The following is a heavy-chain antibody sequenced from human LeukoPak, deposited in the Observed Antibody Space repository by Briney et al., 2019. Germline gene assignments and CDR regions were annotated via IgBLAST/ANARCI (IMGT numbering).Heavy chain of an antibody. V-gene: IGHV4-39*01. CDR1: GGSISSSSYY. J-gene: IGHJ4*02. CDR2: IYYSGST. Sequence: KPSETLSLTCTVSGGSISSSSYYWGWIRQPPGTGLEWIGSIYYSGSTYYNPSLKSRVTISVDTSKNQFSLKLSSVTAADTAVYYCARPTYSGSYYPFDYWGQGTLVTVSS. D-gene: IGHD1-26*01. CDR3: ARPTYSGSYYPFDY.